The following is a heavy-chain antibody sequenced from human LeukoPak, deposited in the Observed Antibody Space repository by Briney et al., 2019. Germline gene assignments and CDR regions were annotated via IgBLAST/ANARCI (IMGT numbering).Heavy chain of an antibody. J-gene: IGHJ4*02. D-gene: IGHD2-15*01. CDR2: INSSGGRT. V-gene: IGHV1-46*01. CDR3: ARVFLGGWYYFDY. Sequence: ASVKVSCKASGYTFTSYYMHWVRQAPGQGLEWMGIINSSGGRTSYAQKFQGRVTMTRDMSTSTVYMELSSLRFEDTAVYYCARVFLGGWYYFDYWGQGTLVTVSS. CDR1: GYTFTSYY.